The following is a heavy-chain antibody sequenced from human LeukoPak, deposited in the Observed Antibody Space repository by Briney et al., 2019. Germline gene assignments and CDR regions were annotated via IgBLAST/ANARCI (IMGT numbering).Heavy chain of an antibody. J-gene: IGHJ4*02. D-gene: IGHD6-19*01. V-gene: IGHV4-59*08. CDR3: ARHGSDWTFDY. Sequence: SETLSLTYTVSGGSFSTYYWSWIRQTPGKGLEWIGYIDYSGSTIYNPSLKSQFTISIDTSKNQFSLNLSSVTAADTAVYYCARHGSDWTFDYWGQGTLVTVSS. CDR1: GGSFSTYY. CDR2: IDYSGST.